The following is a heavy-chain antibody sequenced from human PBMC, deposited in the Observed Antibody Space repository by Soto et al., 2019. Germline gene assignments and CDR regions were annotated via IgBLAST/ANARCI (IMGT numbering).Heavy chain of an antibody. Sequence: QVQLVQSGAEVKKPGASVKVSCKVSGYTLTELSMHWVRQAPGKGLEWMGGFDPEDGETIYAQKFQGRVTMTEDTSTDTAYMELSSLRSEDTAVYYCASPARDGTRNFYYYYGMDVWGQGTTVTVSS. CDR1: GYTLTELS. CDR3: ASPARDGTRNFYYYYGMDV. CDR2: FDPEDGET. D-gene: IGHD1-1*01. V-gene: IGHV1-24*01. J-gene: IGHJ6*02.